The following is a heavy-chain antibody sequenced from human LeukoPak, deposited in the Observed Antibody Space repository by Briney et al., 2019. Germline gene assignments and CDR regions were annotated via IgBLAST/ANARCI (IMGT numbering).Heavy chain of an antibody. D-gene: IGHD1-1*01. CDR3: ARGYTNYPFDY. CDR1: GFTFSSYW. CDR2: RNSDGSST. V-gene: IGHV3-74*01. Sequence: PGGSLRLSCAASGFTFSSYWMHWVRQAPGKGLVWVSRRNSDGSSTSYADSVKGRFTISRDNAKNTVYLQMNSLRDEDTAVYYCARGYTNYPFDYWGQGTLVTVSS. J-gene: IGHJ4*02.